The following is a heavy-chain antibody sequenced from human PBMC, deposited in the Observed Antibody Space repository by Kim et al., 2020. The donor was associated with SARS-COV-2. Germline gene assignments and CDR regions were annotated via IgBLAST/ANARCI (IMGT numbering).Heavy chain of an antibody. V-gene: IGHV3-73*01. Sequence: GGSLRLSCAASGFTFSASAMHWVRQASGKGLEWVGRIRSKPNNFATSYAASVTGRFTISRDDSTNTVYLQMDSLKTDDTAVYFCYRHSGKHGDRGFDNWGQGTLVTVSS. J-gene: IGHJ4*02. CDR2: IRSKPNNFAT. D-gene: IGHD4-17*01. CDR1: GFTFSASA. CDR3: YRHSGKHGDRGFDN.